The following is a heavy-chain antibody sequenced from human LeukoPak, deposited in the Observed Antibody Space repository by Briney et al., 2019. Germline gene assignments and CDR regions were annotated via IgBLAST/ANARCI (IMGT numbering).Heavy chain of an antibody. D-gene: IGHD2-21*01. J-gene: IGHJ3*02. CDR1: GGSISSYY. V-gene: IGHV4-4*07. CDR3: ARVLYCGDYICSGCDAFDI. CDR2: IYPRGST. Sequence: SETLSLTCTVSGGSISSYYWSWIRQPAGKGLEWIGRIYPRGSTNYNPSLKSRVTMSVDTSKNQFSLKLSSVTAADTAVYYCARVLYCGDYICSGCDAFDIWGRGTMVSVSS.